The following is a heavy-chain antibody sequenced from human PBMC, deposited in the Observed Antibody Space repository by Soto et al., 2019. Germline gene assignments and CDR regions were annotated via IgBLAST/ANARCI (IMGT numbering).Heavy chain of an antibody. CDR3: ATPGIGYCSSTSCYKIPDYYYGMDV. V-gene: IGHV1-8*01. CDR1: GYTFPRYD. J-gene: IGHJ6*02. Sequence: ASVNVSCKASGYTFPRYDIKWVRQATGPGIEWLGWMNPNSGNTGYAQKFEGRVTMTRNTSRSTAYMELSSLRSEDTVVYDCATPGIGYCSSTSCYKIPDYYYGMDVWGQGTTVTVSS. D-gene: IGHD2-2*02. CDR2: MNPNSGNT.